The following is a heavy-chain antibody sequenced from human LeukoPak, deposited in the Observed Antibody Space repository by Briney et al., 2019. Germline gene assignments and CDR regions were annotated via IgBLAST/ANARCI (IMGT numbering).Heavy chain of an antibody. D-gene: IGHD2-2*01. CDR2: INPNSGGT. J-gene: IGHJ3*02. CDR3: ARGQDIVVVPAAYTDAFDI. Sequence: GASVKVSCKASGYTFTGYYMHWVRQAPGQGLEWMGWINPNSGGTNYAQKFQGRVTMTRDTSISTAYMELSRLRSDDTAVYYCARGQDIVVVPAAYTDAFDIWGQGTMVTVSS. V-gene: IGHV1-2*02. CDR1: GYTFTGYY.